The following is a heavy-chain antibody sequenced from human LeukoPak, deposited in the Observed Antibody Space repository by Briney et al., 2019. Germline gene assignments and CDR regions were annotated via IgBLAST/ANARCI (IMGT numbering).Heavy chain of an antibody. D-gene: IGHD6-13*01. CDR1: GGSFGGYY. CDR2: INHSGST. CDR3: ARYAIAAAGTPYYFDY. V-gene: IGHV4-34*01. Sequence: SETLSLTCAVYGGSFGGYYWSWIRQPPGKGLEWIGEINHSGSTNYNPSLKSRVTISVDTSKNQFSLKLSPVTAADTAVYYCARYAIAAAGTPYYFDYWGQGTLVTVSS. J-gene: IGHJ4*02.